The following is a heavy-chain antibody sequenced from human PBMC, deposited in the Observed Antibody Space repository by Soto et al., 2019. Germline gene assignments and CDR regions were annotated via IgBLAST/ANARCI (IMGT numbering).Heavy chain of an antibody. CDR2: IYSGGSI. CDR3: ARDGNGQRGSPH. CDR1: GFTVSNNF. D-gene: IGHD3-16*01. J-gene: IGHJ4*02. V-gene: IGHV3-53*02. Sequence: VQLVESGGGLIQAGGSLRLSCAVSGFTVSNNFMMWVRQAPGKGLEWVSLIYSGGSIYYADSVKARLTISRDGSMNMLSLPINSLPAEDTAVYYCARDGNGQRGSPHWCQGTRVTVSS.